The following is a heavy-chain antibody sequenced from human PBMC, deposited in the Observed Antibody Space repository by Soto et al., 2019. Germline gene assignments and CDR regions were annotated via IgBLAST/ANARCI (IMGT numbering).Heavy chain of an antibody. CDR2: IYHSGNT. CDR3: AGYSATAHFFDY. V-gene: IGHV4-59*01. Sequence: TSETLSLTCTVSGGSISSNQWSWIRQPPGRGLEWIGYIYHSGNTNYNPSLKSRVTISVDMSQSQFSLRLTSVTAADTAVYYCAGYSATAHFFDYWGQGTLVTVSS. D-gene: IGHD6-13*01. CDR1: GGSISSNQ. J-gene: IGHJ4*02.